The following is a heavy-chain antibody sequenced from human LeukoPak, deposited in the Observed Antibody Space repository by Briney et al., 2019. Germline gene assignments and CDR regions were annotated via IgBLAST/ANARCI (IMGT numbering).Heavy chain of an antibody. V-gene: IGHV3-30*04. CDR1: GFTFSSYA. D-gene: IGHD3-3*01. J-gene: IGHJ4*02. CDR3: ARSPAQPVITIFGVVTAHYFDY. Sequence: GGSLRLSCAASGFTFSSYAMHWVRQTPGKGLEWVAVISYDGSNKYYADSVKGRFTISRDNSKNTLYLQMNSLRAEDTAVYYCARSPAQPVITIFGVVTAHYFDYWGQGTLVTVSS. CDR2: ISYDGSNK.